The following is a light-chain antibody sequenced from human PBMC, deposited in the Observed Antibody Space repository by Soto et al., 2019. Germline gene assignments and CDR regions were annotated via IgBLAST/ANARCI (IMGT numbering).Light chain of an antibody. CDR2: GAS. J-gene: IGKJ3*01. V-gene: IGKV3-15*01. CDR1: QSVSRN. CDR3: QQYNDWPPIFT. Sequence: EIVMTQSPATLSVSPGERATLSCRASQSVSRNLAWYQQKPGQAPRLLIYGASTRATGIPARFSGSGSGTEFTLTISSLQSEDYAGYYCQQYNDWPPIFTFGPGTKVDIE.